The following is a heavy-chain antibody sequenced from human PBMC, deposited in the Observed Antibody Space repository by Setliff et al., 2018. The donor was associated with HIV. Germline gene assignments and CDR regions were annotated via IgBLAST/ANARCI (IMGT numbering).Heavy chain of an antibody. D-gene: IGHD6-19*01. CDR1: GSYTSSGSYY. J-gene: IGHJ2*01. V-gene: IGHV4-61*09. CDR2: IYTTVST. CDR3: ARGWVNYSSDWRPARYWYFDL. Sequence: SETLSLTFTVSGSYTSSGSYYWTWIRQPPGKGLEWIGHIYTTVSTNYHPSLKSRVTIAIGASKKQFSLRLNSVTAAETAAYFCARGWVNYSSDWRPARYWYFDLWGRGTLVTVSS.